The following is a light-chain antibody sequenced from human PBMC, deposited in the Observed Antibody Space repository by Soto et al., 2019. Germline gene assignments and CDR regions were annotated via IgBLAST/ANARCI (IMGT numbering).Light chain of an antibody. Sequence: QSALTQPASVSGSPGQSIIISCTGTSSDVGGYNYVSWYQQHPGKAPKLIIYEVSNRPSGVSNRFSGSKSDNTASLTISGLQAEDEADYYCSSYTSSHTYVFGTGTKLTVL. CDR3: SSYTSSHTYV. V-gene: IGLV2-14*01. CDR2: EVS. CDR1: SSDVGGYNY. J-gene: IGLJ1*01.